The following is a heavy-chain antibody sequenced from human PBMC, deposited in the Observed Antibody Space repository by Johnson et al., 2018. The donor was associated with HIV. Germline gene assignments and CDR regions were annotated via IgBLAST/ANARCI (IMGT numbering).Heavy chain of an antibody. D-gene: IGHD1/OR15-1a*01. CDR1: GFTVSSNY. Sequence: QVQLVESGGGLIQPGGSLRLSCAASGFTVSSNYMSWVRQAPGKGLEWVAVIRYDGSNKYYGDSVKGRFTISRDNSKNTLYLQMNSLRVEDTAVYYCAKGRIGTSSMRGGAFDMWGQGTMVIVSS. J-gene: IGHJ3*02. V-gene: IGHV3-33*06. CDR2: IRYDGSNK. CDR3: AKGRIGTSSMRGGAFDM.